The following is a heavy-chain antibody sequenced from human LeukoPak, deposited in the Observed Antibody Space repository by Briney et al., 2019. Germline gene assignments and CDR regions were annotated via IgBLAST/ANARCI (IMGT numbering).Heavy chain of an antibody. Sequence: GGSLRLSCAAFGFTFSSYAMNWVRQAPGKGLEWVSVISGSGGSTYYADSVKGRFTISRDNSKNTVYLEMNSLRAEDTAVYYCARSSMAVAGTLDYWGQGTLVTVSS. D-gene: IGHD6-19*01. J-gene: IGHJ4*02. CDR1: GFTFSSYA. CDR2: ISGSGGST. CDR3: ARSSMAVAGTLDY. V-gene: IGHV3-23*01.